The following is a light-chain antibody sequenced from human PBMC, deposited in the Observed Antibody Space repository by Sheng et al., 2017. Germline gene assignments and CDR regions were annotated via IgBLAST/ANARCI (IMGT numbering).Light chain of an antibody. J-gene: IGLJ1*01. Sequence: QSALTQPPSASGSPGQSVTISCTGTSSDIGDYNYVSWYQQHPGKAPKLMIYEVSXRPSGVPDRFSGSKSGNTASLTVSGLQAEDEADYYCSSYAGSNNYVFGTGTEVTVL. CDR1: SSDIGDYNY. V-gene: IGLV2-8*01. CDR3: SSYAGSNNYV. CDR2: EVS.